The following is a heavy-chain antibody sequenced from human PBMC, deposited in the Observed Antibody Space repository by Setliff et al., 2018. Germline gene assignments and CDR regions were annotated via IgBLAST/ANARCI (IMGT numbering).Heavy chain of an antibody. CDR2: IYIGGSA. CDR3: ARDRGGDWIYYFDY. V-gene: IGHV4-61*10. Sequence: SETLSLTCTVSGGSISSGDYYWSWIRQPAGKGLEWIGHIYIGGSANYNPSLKSRVTISVDTSKNQFSLKLSSVTAADTAVYYCARDRGGDWIYYFDYWGQGTLVTVSS. J-gene: IGHJ4*02. CDR1: GGSISSGDYY. D-gene: IGHD2-21*02.